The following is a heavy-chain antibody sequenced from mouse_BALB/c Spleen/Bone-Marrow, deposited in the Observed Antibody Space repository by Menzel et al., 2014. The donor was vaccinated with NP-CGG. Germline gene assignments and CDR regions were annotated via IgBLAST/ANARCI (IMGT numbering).Heavy chain of an antibody. D-gene: IGHD2-1*01. Sequence: VMLVESGAELVRPGTSVKMSCKAAGYTFTNYYIGWVKQRPGHGLEWIGHIYPGGGYTNYNENFKGKATLTADTSSSTAYMQLSSLTSEASAIYFCARRGNYGAMDYWVQGTSVTASS. CDR1: GYTFTNYY. CDR3: ARRGNYGAMDY. V-gene: IGHV1-63*02. CDR2: IYPGGGYT. J-gene: IGHJ4*01.